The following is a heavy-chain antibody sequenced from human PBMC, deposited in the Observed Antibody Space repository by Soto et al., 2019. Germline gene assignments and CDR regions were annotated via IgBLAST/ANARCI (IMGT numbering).Heavy chain of an antibody. D-gene: IGHD6-19*01. J-gene: IGHJ4*02. Sequence: PGGSLRLSCAASGFTFGSYGMHWVRQAPGKGLEWVAVISYDGSNKYYADSVKGRFTISRDNSKNTLYLQMNSLRAEDTAVYYCAKDRYSSGWGGFGYWGQGTLVTVSS. CDR1: GFTFGSYG. CDR3: AKDRYSSGWGGFGY. V-gene: IGHV3-30*18. CDR2: ISYDGSNK.